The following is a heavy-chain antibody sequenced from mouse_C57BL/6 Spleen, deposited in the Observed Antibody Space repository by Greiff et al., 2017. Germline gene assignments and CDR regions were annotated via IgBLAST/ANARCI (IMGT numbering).Heavy chain of an antibody. Sequence: DVQLQESGPGLVKPSQSLSLTCSVTGYSITSGYYWNWIRQFPGNKLEWMGYISYDGSNNYNPSFKNRISITRDTSKNQFFLKLNSVTTEDTATYYCAREENYGSRGFDYWGQGTTLTVSS. CDR2: ISYDGSN. CDR3: AREENYGSRGFDY. V-gene: IGHV3-6*01. J-gene: IGHJ2*01. D-gene: IGHD1-1*01. CDR1: GYSITSGYY.